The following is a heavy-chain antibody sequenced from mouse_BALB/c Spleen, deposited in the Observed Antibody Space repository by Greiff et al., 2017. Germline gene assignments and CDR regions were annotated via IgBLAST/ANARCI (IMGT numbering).Heavy chain of an antibody. Sequence: EVKVVESGGGLVKPGGSLKLSCAASGFAFSSYDMSWVRQTPEKRLEWVAYISSGGGSTYYPDTVKGRFTISRDNAKNTLYLQMSSLKSEDTAMYYCARHGTGRDAMDYWGQGTSVTVSS. CDR1: GFAFSSYD. D-gene: IGHD4-1*01. CDR2: ISSGGGST. V-gene: IGHV5-12-1*01. CDR3: ARHGTGRDAMDY. J-gene: IGHJ4*01.